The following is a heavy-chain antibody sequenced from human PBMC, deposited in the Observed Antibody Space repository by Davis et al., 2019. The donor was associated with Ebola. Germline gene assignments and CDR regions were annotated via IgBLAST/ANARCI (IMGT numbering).Heavy chain of an antibody. CDR3: AREVRSGCSGGSCYSKGMDV. V-gene: IGHV1-46*01. CDR2: INPSGGST. Sequence: ASVKVSCKASGYTLVSYYAHWVRQAPGQGLEWMGIINPSGGSTSYAQKFQGRVTMTRDTSTSTVYMELSSLRSEDTAVYYCAREVRSGCSGGSCYSKGMDVWGQGTTVTVSS. J-gene: IGHJ6*02. CDR1: GYTLVSYY. D-gene: IGHD2-15*01.